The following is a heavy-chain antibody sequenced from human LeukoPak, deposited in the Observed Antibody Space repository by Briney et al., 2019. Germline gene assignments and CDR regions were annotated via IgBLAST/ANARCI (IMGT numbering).Heavy chain of an antibody. D-gene: IGHD1-26*01. CDR3: ARHPIVSGSFDY. J-gene: IGHJ4*02. CDR2: IYYSGST. Sequence: SETLSLTCTVSGGSISSYYWSWIRQPPGKGLEWIGYIYYSGSTNYNPSLKSRVTISVDTSKNQFSLKLSSVTAADTAVYYCARHPIVSGSFDYWGQGTLVTVSS. CDR1: GGSISSYY. V-gene: IGHV4-59*08.